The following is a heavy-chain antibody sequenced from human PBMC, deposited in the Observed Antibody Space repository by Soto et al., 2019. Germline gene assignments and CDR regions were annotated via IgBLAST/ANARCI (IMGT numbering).Heavy chain of an antibody. J-gene: IGHJ4*02. Sequence: ASVKVSCKASGYTFTSYAMHWVRQAPGQRLEWMGWINAGNGSTKYSQKFQGRVTITRDTSASTAYMELSSLRAEDTAVYYCATGYCSGDNCVTPTSASDYWGQGTLVTVSS. D-gene: IGHD6-19*01. CDR3: ATGYCSGDNCVTPTSASDY. CDR1: GYTFTSYA. V-gene: IGHV1-3*01. CDR2: INAGNGST.